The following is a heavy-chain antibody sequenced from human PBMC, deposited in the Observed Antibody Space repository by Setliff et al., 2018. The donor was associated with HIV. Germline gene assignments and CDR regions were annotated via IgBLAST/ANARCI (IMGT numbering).Heavy chain of an antibody. CDR1: GGTFNSYT. CDR3: ARDLAAVRHYD. J-gene: IGHJ4*02. V-gene: IGHV1-69*04. D-gene: IGHD6-13*01. Sequence: ASVKVSCKASGGTFNSYTISWVRQAPGQGLEWMERIIPILGIANYAQKFQGRVTITADKSTSTAYMELSSLRSEDTAVYYCARDLAAVRHYDWGQGTLVTVSS. CDR2: IIPILGIA.